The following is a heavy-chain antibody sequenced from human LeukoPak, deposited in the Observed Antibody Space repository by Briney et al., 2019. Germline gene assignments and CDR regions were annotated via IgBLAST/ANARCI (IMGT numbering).Heavy chain of an antibody. CDR2: INQDGSQM. V-gene: IGHV3-7*03. CDR3: AASRLPWALDV. Sequence: GGSLRLSCAASGFSFSSNWMVWVRQAPREGLEWVANINQDGSQMYYVDSVKGRFTIFRDNAKSSLFLQMNSLRAEDAAVYFCAASRLPWALDVWGQGTVVTVSS. J-gene: IGHJ3*01. D-gene: IGHD7-27*01. CDR1: GFSFSSNW.